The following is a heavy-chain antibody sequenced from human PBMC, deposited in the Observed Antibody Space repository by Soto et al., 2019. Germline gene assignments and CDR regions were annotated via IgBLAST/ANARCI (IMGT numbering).Heavy chain of an antibody. CDR1: GGTFSSYA. Sequence: GVSVKLSCKASGGTFSSYAISWVRQAPGQGLEWMGGIIPIFGTANYAQKFQGRVTITADESTSTAYMELSSLRSEDTAVYYCARSKAIVVVTAQGAFDIWGQGTMVTVSS. D-gene: IGHD2-21*02. CDR2: IIPIFGTA. J-gene: IGHJ3*02. V-gene: IGHV1-69*13. CDR3: ARSKAIVVVTAQGAFDI.